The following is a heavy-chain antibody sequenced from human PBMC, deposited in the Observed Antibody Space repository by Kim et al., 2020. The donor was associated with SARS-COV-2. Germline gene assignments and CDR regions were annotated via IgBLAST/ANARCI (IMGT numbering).Heavy chain of an antibody. D-gene: IGHD3-3*01. CDR3: ARDFTYTIFHGPVWFDP. J-gene: IGHJ5*02. V-gene: IGHV4-4*06. Sequence: LKSRVTMSVDTSKNQFSLKLSSVTAADTAVYYCARDFTYTIFHGPVWFDPWGQGTLVTVSS.